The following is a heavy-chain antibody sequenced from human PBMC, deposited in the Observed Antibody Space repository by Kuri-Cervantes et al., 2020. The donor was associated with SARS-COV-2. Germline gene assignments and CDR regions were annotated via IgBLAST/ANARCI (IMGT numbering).Heavy chain of an antibody. CDR2: IRSDTGDI. J-gene: IGHJ4*02. V-gene: IGHV3-21*01. CDR3: ARGHITSIFGVVIPLHYFDF. D-gene: IGHD3-3*01. Sequence: GESLKISCAASGFTVSSNEMSWVRQAPGRGLEWVSSIRSDTGDIYYADSVKGRFTVSRDNARNALFLQMHSLTADDTAVYFCARGHITSIFGVVIPLHYFDFWGQGILVTVSS. CDR1: GFTVSSNE.